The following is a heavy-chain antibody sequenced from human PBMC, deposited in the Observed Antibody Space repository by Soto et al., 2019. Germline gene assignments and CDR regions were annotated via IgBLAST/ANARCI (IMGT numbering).Heavy chain of an antibody. Sequence: PGGSLRLSCAASGFIFDDFTMHWVRLVPGKGLQWVAYINWDGRIAMYADSVKGRFTISRDNTNNHLYLQMNSLRSDDTALYYCAKDEGAAVESPGDWGHGTLVTVSS. CDR1: GFIFDDFT. D-gene: IGHD6-13*01. V-gene: IGHV3-43*01. CDR3: AKDEGAAVESPGD. J-gene: IGHJ4*01. CDR2: INWDGRIA.